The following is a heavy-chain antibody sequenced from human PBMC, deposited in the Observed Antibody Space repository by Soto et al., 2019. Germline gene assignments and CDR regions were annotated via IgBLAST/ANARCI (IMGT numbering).Heavy chain of an antibody. CDR2: IYYSGST. CDR3: ARGGRMTTVTTFDY. V-gene: IGHV4-31*03. J-gene: IGHJ4*02. CDR1: GGSISSGGYY. D-gene: IGHD4-17*01. Sequence: QVQLQESGPGLVKPSQTLSLTCTVSGGSISSGGYYWSWIRQHPGKGLERIGYIYYSGSTYYNPSLKSRVTISVDTSKNQFSLKLSSVTAADTAVYYCARGGRMTTVTTFDYWGQGTLVTVSS.